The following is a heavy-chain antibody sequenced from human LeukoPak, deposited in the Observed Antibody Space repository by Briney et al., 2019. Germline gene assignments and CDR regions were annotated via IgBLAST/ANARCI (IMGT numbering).Heavy chain of an antibody. J-gene: IGHJ4*02. V-gene: IGHV4-59*01. D-gene: IGHD3-22*01. Sequence: SETLSLTCTVSGGSISSYYWNWIRQPPGKGLEWIGYIYYSGSTNSSGSTNYHPSLKNRATILVDTSKKQFSLKLTSVTAADTAVYYCARGGRITMITYWGQGTLVTVSS. CDR2: IYYSGSTNSSGST. CDR1: GGSISSYY. CDR3: ARGGRITMITY.